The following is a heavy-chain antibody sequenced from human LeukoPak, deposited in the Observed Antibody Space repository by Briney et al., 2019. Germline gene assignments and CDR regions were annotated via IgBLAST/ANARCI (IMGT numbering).Heavy chain of an antibody. D-gene: IGHD6-13*01. J-gene: IGHJ3*02. Sequence: GSLRLSCATPGFTFRNFDLHWVRQATGEGLEWVSAIGTAGDTYYPDSVKGRFTISRDNAKNSFYLQMNNLRVGDTAVYYCSRGGAPAGYAYDIWGHGTVVTVSS. V-gene: IGHV3-13*01. CDR2: IGTAGDT. CDR1: GFTFRNFD. CDR3: SRGGAPAGYAYDI.